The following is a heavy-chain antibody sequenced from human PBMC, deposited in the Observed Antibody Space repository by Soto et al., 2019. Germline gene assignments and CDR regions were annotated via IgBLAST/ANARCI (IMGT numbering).Heavy chain of an antibody. Sequence: QVQLVQSGAEVKSPGSSVKVSCKTSGFTFNVYGIHWVRQAPGQGLEWMGGLIPIYDAPYYAQKFQGRVTITADKSTTTVHLELSSLRSEDTAVYFCARVRDPHLDHYGLDVWGQGTTVTVS. CDR1: GFTFNVYG. CDR3: ARVRDPHLDHYGLDV. V-gene: IGHV1-69*06. J-gene: IGHJ6*02. CDR2: LIPIYDAP.